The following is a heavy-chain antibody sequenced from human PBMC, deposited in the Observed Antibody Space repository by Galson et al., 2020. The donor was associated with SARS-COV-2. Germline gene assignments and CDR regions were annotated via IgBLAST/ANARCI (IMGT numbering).Heavy chain of an antibody. D-gene: IGHD5-12*01. CDR3: ARDEDGYNDF. J-gene: IGHJ1*01. CDR2: IKQDGTDR. CDR1: GFRFSNNW. Sequence: PGGSLRLSCKASGFRFSNNWMSWVRQAPGQGLEWVANIKQDGTDRYYVDSVKGRFTISSDYGQNSVYLQMNNLRADDTGVYYCARDEDGYNDFWGQGTLVAVSS. V-gene: IGHV3-7*01.